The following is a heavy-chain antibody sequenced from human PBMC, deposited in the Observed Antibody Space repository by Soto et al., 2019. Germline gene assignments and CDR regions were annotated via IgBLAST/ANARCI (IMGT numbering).Heavy chain of an antibody. D-gene: IGHD2-2*01. CDR1: GGSVSGYY. J-gene: IGHJ4*02. V-gene: IGHV4-34*01. Sequence: PSESPSLTCAACGGSVSGYYWSWIRQPPGKGLEWIGEINHSGSTNYNPSLKSRVTISVDTSKNQFSLKLSSVTAADTAVYYCARGGVVVPAAPFDYWGQGTLVTVSS. CDR2: INHSGST. CDR3: ARGGVVVPAAPFDY.